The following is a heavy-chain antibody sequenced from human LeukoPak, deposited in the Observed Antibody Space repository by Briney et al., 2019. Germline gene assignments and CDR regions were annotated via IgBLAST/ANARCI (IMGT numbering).Heavy chain of an antibody. CDR3: AGGLDDLNWFDP. Sequence: ASVKVSCKASGYTFTSYDINWVRQATGQGLEWMGWMNPNSGNTGYAQKFQGRVTMTRNTSISTAYMELSSLRSEDTAVYYCAGGLDDLNWFDPWGQGTLVTVSS. V-gene: IGHV1-8*01. J-gene: IGHJ5*02. CDR2: MNPNSGNT. D-gene: IGHD3-16*01. CDR1: GYTFTSYD.